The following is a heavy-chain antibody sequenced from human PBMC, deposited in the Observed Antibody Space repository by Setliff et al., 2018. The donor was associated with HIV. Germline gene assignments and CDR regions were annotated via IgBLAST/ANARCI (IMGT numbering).Heavy chain of an antibody. Sequence: GGSLRLSCAASGFTVSSHYMSWVRQAPGKGLEWVSTIYSDGSTYHADSVKGRFTISRDNSYYWLYLEMNSLRLEDTAVFYCAGVPIPMVTPNWFDTWGQGTLVTVSS. CDR1: GFTVSSHY. CDR3: AGVPIPMVTPNWFDT. J-gene: IGHJ5*02. V-gene: IGHV3-66*02. CDR2: IYSDGST. D-gene: IGHD3-10*01.